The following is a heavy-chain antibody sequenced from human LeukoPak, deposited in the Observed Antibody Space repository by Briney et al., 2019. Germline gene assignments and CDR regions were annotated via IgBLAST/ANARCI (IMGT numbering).Heavy chain of an antibody. CDR3: AKDIKTRGSASGIYYGLDV. V-gene: IGHV3-9*01. Sequence: GRSLRLSCEASGFSFDAYAIHWVRQPPGKGLEWVSSISWNGGSIGYADSVKGRFTISRDNAKNSLYLQMNSLRAEDTAVYYCAKDIKTRGSASGIYYGLDVSGQGTTVTVSS. J-gene: IGHJ6*02. CDR1: GFSFDAYA. D-gene: IGHD3-10*01. CDR2: ISWNGGSI.